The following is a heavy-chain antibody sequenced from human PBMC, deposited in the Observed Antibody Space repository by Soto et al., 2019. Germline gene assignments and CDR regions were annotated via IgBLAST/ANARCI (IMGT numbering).Heavy chain of an antibody. J-gene: IGHJ6*02. V-gene: IGHV1-18*01. CDR1: GYTFTDYG. CDR2: ISPYNGNT. CDR3: TKGGGGHYYDWYGMDV. Sequence: QVQLLQSGAEVKKPGASVKVSCKASGYTFTDYGITWVRQAPGQGLEWMGWISPYNGNTDYAQILQGRVTMTTDPSTSTAYMELRWLRSDDTAVYYCTKGGGGHYYDWYGMDVWGQGTTVTVSS.